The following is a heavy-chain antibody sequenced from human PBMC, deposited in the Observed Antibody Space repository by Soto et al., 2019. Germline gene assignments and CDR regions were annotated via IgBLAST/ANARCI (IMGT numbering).Heavy chain of an antibody. J-gene: IGHJ5*02. V-gene: IGHV1-18*01. D-gene: IGHD6-13*01. CDR2: ISAYNGNT. CDR1: GYTFTSYG. Sequence: GASVKVSSKASGYTFTSYGISWLRQAPGQGLEWMGWISAYNGNTNYAQKLQGRVTMTTDTSTSTAYMELRSLRSDDTAVYYCARSWAAAGSEWFDPWGQGTLVTVSS. CDR3: ARSWAAAGSEWFDP.